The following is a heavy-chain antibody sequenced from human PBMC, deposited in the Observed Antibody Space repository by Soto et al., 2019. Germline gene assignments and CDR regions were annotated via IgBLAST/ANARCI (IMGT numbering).Heavy chain of an antibody. J-gene: IGHJ4*02. V-gene: IGHV4-30-4*01. D-gene: IGHD1-26*01. CDR2: IYHTGST. CDR3: ARYSGTNAYFES. Sequence: PSETLSLTCTVSGGSITSGDYYWSWIRQPPGKGLEWIDYIYHTGSTYYNPSLKSRVTMSVDTSKNQFSLKLSSVTAADTAVYYCARYSGTNAYFESWGQGTLVTVSS. CDR1: GGSITSGDYY.